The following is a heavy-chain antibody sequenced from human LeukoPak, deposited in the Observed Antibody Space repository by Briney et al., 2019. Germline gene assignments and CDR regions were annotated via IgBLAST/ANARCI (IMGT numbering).Heavy chain of an antibody. CDR3: ARVGEHVGEFDY. J-gene: IGHJ4*02. CDR1: GYTFTGYY. Sequence: GASVKVSCKASGYTFTGYYIHWVRQAPGQGLEWMGGIIPIFGTANYAQKFQGRVTITADESTSTAYMELSSLRSEDTAVYYCARVGEHVGEFDYWGQGTLVTVSS. D-gene: IGHD3-16*01. CDR2: IIPIFGTA. V-gene: IGHV1-69*13.